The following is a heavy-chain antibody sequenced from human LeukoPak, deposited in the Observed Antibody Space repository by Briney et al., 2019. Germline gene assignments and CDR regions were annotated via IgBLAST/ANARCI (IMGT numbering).Heavy chain of an antibody. V-gene: IGHV1-46*01. CDR2: IYPRDGST. J-gene: IGHJ4*02. Sequence: GASVKVSCKASGYIFTSNYIHWVRQAPGQGLEWMGMIYPRDGSTGYAQRFQDRVTVTRDTSTSTVHMELSGLRSEDTAVYYCARDQEGFDYWGQGTQVTVSS. CDR1: GYIFTSNY. CDR3: ARDQEGFDY.